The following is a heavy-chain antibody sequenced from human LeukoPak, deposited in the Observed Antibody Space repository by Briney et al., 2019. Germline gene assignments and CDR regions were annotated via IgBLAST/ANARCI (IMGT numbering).Heavy chain of an antibody. CDR1: GFSVSDNY. J-gene: IGHJ5*02. D-gene: IGHD6-19*01. V-gene: IGHV3-48*02. CDR3: ARSSGWYTWFDP. Sequence: GGSLRLSCVVSGFSVSDNYVSWVRQAPGKGLEWVSYISSSSSTIYYADSVKGRFTISRDNAKNSLYLQMNSLRDEDTAVYYCARSSGWYTWFDPWGQGTLVTVSS. CDR2: ISSSSSTI.